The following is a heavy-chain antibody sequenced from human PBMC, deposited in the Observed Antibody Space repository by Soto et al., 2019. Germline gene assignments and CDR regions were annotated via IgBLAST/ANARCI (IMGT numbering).Heavy chain of an antibody. CDR2: IYPGDSDT. J-gene: IGHJ6*02. Sequence: RESLKISCKGSGYNFTTSWIAWVRQMPGKGLECMLIIYPGDSDTRYSPSFQGQVTISVDKSISTAYLQWSSLKASDTAMYSCASLEGWLRSTDYYYYGLEVWGQATTVTVSS. D-gene: IGHD5-12*01. CDR3: ASLEGWLRSTDYYYYGLEV. CDR1: GYNFTTSW. V-gene: IGHV5-51*01.